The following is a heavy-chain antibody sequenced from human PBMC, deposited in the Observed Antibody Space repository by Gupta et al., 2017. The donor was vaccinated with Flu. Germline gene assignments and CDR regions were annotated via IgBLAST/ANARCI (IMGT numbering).Heavy chain of an antibody. CDR3: ARPRNYGDYITALRY. Sequence: EVQLVQSGAEVKKPGESRKISCKVSGYSFTSYWIGWVRQMPGKGLEWMGIISPGDSDTRYSPSFQGQVPISAEESISTAYLQWSSXKXSDTAMXYCARPRNYGDYITALRYWGQGTLVTVSS. CDR1: GYSFTSYW. D-gene: IGHD4-17*01. V-gene: IGHV5-51*03. CDR2: ISPGDSDT. J-gene: IGHJ4*02.